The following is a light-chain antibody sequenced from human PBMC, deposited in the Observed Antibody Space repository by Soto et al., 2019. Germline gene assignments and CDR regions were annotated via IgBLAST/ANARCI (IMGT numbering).Light chain of an antibody. Sequence: DIQMTQSPSTLSASVGDRVTITCRASQTIGSSLARYQHKPGKAPKLLIFDASTLQTGVSSRFSGSGFGTDFTLTISNLQPDDFATYYCQQHNDYSPVTFGQGTKLEIK. CDR3: QQHNDYSPVT. J-gene: IGKJ2*01. V-gene: IGKV1-5*01. CDR2: DAS. CDR1: QTIGSS.